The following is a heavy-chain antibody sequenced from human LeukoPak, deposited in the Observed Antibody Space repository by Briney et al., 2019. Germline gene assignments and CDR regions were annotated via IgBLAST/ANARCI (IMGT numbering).Heavy chain of an antibody. CDR3: ARDDSGAKVDIDY. CDR1: GYSFGDYG. D-gene: IGHD5-12*01. CDR2: ISAYNGNR. V-gene: IGHV1-18*01. Sequence: GASVNVSCKASGYSFGDYGFSWVRQAPGQGLEWLGWISAYNGNRNYAQKVEGRVTMTTDTSTRTAYLELRGLRPDDTAVYYCARDDSGAKVDIDYWGQGTLLIVSS. J-gene: IGHJ4*02.